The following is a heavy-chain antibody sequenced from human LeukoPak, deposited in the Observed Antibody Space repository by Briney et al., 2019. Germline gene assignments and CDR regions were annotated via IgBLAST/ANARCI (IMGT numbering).Heavy chain of an antibody. CDR2: IIPIFGTA. Sequence: ASVTVSCKASGGTFSSYAISWVRQAPGQGLEWMGGIIPIFGTANYAQKFQGRVTITADKSTSTAYMELSSLRSEDTAVYYCARAAYCGGDCYRDNYYYYMDVWGKGTTVTVSS. D-gene: IGHD2-21*02. CDR3: ARAAYCGGDCYRDNYYYYMDV. V-gene: IGHV1-69*06. CDR1: GGTFSSYA. J-gene: IGHJ6*03.